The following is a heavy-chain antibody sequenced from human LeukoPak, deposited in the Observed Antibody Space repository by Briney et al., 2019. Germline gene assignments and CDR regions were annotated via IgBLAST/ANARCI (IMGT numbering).Heavy chain of an antibody. J-gene: IGHJ4*02. V-gene: IGHV1-18*01. D-gene: IGHD3-9*01. Sequence: GASVKVSCTASGYTFTSYGISWVRQAPGQGLEWMGWMSAYNDNTNYAQKLQGRVTMTTDTSTSTAYMELRSLRSDDTAVYYCARVHYDILTGYSYFDYWGQGTLVTVSS. CDR2: MSAYNDNT. CDR1: GYTFTSYG. CDR3: ARVHYDILTGYSYFDY.